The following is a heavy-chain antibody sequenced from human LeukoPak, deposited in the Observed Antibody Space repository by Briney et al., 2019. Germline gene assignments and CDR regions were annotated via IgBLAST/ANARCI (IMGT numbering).Heavy chain of an antibody. CDR1: GYSFTSYW. J-gene: IGHJ3*02. V-gene: IGHV5-51*01. Sequence: GESLKISCKGSGYSFTSYWIGWVRQMPGKGLEWMGIIYPGDSDTRYNPSFQGQVTISADKSISTAYLQWSSLKASDTAMYYCARQPMGGYYDSSGYPTDAFDIWGQGTMVTVSS. CDR2: IYPGDSDT. D-gene: IGHD3-22*01. CDR3: ARQPMGGYYDSSGYPTDAFDI.